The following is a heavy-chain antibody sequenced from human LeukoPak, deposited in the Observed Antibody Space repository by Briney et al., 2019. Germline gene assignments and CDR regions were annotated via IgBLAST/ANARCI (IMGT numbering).Heavy chain of an antibody. V-gene: IGHV3-53*01. D-gene: IGHD3-3*01. J-gene: IGHJ6*03. CDR1: GFTVSSNY. Sequence: GGSLRLSCAASGFTVSSNYMSWVRQAPGKGLEWVSVIYSGGSTYYADSVKGRFTISRDNSKNTLYLQMNSLRAEDTAVYYCARTLRFLEWPDYMDVWGKGTTVAVSS. CDR2: IYSGGST. CDR3: ARTLRFLEWPDYMDV.